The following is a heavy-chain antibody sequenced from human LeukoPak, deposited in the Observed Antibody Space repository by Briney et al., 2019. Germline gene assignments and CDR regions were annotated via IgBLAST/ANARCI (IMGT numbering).Heavy chain of an antibody. D-gene: IGHD3-22*01. CDR2: IYPGDSDT. J-gene: IGHJ5*02. V-gene: IGHV5-51*01. CDR3: ARRAYYDSSGYNWFDP. Sequence: GESLKISFKGSGYSFTSYWIGWVRQMPGKGLEWMGIIYPGDSDTRYSPSFQGQVTTSADKSISTAYLQWSSLKASDTAMYYRARRAYYDSSGYNWFDPWGQGTLVTVSS. CDR1: GYSFTSYW.